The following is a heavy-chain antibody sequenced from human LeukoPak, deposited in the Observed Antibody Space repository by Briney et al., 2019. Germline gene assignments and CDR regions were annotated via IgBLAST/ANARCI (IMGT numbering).Heavy chain of an antibody. Sequence: SQTLSLTCTVSGGSISSGGYYWSWIRQHPGKGLEWIGYIYYSGSTYYNPSLKSRVTISVDTSKNQFSLKLSSVTAADTAVYYCARLQMTTVTFDYWGQGTLVTDSS. V-gene: IGHV4-31*03. CDR3: ARLQMTTVTFDY. J-gene: IGHJ4*02. CDR2: IYYSGST. CDR1: GGSISSGGYY. D-gene: IGHD4-17*01.